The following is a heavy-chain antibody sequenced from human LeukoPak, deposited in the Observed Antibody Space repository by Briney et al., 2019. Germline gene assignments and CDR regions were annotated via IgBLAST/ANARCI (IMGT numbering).Heavy chain of an antibody. CDR2: INTDGSTT. V-gene: IGHV3-74*01. D-gene: IGHD1-26*01. J-gene: IGHJ4*02. CDR3: ARDTVGAAGDFDY. Sequence: GGSLRLSCAASGSTFSTYWMHSVRQAPGKGLVWVSRINTDGSTTDYADSVKGRFTMSRDNAKNTLYLQMSSLRAEDTALYYCARDTVGAAGDFDYWGQGTLVTVAS. CDR1: GSTFSTYW.